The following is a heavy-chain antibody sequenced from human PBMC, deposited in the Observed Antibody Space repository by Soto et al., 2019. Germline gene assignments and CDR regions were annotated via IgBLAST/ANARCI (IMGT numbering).Heavy chain of an antibody. CDR2: ISVSGDNT. V-gene: IGHV3-21*01. CDR1: GFSFNSFN. CDR3: ARDLGLLKSLFDY. D-gene: IGHD3-16*01. J-gene: IGHJ4*02. Sequence: GGSLRLSCLASGFSFNSFNMNWIRRAPGRGLEWVGSISVSGDNTYYGDSVQGRFSISRDNSKGSVFLDLNSLRVEDTAVYYCARDLGLLKSLFDYWGQGTLVPVSS.